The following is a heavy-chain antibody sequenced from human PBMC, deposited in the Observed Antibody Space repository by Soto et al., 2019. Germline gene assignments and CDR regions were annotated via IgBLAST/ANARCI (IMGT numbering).Heavy chain of an antibody. CDR3: ARVGHYYYYGLDV. CDR2: IYHSGST. V-gene: IGHV4-4*02. J-gene: IGHJ6*02. CDR1: GGSISSENW. D-gene: IGHD3-10*01. Sequence: SETLSLTCAVSGGSISSENWWTWDRHPPGRGLEWIGEIYHSGSTNYNPSLKSRVTISVDKSKNQFSLKLSSVTAADTAVYYCARVGHYYYYGLDVWGQGTTVTVSS.